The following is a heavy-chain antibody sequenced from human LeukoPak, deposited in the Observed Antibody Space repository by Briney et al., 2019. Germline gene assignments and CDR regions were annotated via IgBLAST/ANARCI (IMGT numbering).Heavy chain of an antibody. D-gene: IGHD2-2*02. CDR2: ISGSGDST. Sequence: GGSLRLSCAASGFTFSSYAMSWVRQAPGKGLEWVSVISGSGDSTYYADSVKGRFTISRDNSKNTLYLQMNSLRAEDTAVYYCARETLVVPAAIKGSGEFDYWGQGTLVTVSS. CDR1: GFTFSSYA. CDR3: ARETLVVPAAIKGSGEFDY. V-gene: IGHV3-23*01. J-gene: IGHJ4*02.